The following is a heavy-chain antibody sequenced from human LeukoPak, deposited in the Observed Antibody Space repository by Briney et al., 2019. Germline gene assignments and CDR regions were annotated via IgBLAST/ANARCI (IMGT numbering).Heavy chain of an antibody. CDR3: TRDLMDYDVSTGLHHYYMDV. CDR1: GFTFSSYW. D-gene: IGHD3-9*01. CDR2: INGDGRNI. V-gene: IGHV3-74*01. J-gene: IGHJ6*02. Sequence: GSLRLSCVASGFTFSSYWMHWVRQDPRKGLVWVSRINGDGRNINYADSVRGRFTISRDNAKNTLYLQMNTLRVEGTAVYYCTRDLMDYDVSTGLHHYYMDVWGQGTTVTVSS.